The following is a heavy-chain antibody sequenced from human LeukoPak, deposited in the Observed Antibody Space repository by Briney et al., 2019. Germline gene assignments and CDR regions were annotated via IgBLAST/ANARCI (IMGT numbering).Heavy chain of an antibody. CDR2: ITPTFGTT. V-gene: IGHV1-69*15. CDR1: GGAFSDVA. Sequence: SVKVSCKTSGGAFSDVAIYWMRQAPGHGLEWMGRITPTFGTTNYAQKFEDRVTISLDGPTNTAYMEMSSLRSEDTAVYYCARASQTFGTKYNVFDVWGQGTMIIVSS. D-gene: IGHD3-16*01. J-gene: IGHJ3*01. CDR3: ARASQTFGTKYNVFDV.